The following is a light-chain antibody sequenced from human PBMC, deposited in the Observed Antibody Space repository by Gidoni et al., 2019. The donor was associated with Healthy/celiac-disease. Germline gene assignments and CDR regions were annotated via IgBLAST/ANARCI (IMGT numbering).Light chain of an antibody. Sequence: ELVLTQSPGTLTLSPGERATLSCRASQSVSSSYLAWYQQKPGQAPRLLIYGASSRATGIPDRFSGSGSGTDFTLTISRLDPEDFAVYYWQQYGSSTWTFGQGTKVEIK. CDR1: QSVSSSY. V-gene: IGKV3-20*01. CDR3: QQYGSSTWT. J-gene: IGKJ1*01. CDR2: GAS.